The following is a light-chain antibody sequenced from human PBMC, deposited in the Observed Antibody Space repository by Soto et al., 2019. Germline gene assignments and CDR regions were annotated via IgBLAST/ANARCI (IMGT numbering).Light chain of an antibody. CDR3: GTWDNSLSAVV. J-gene: IGLJ2*01. CDR2: DSE. V-gene: IGLV1-51*01. Sequence: QSVLTQPPSVSAAPGQRVTISCSGSSSNIENNYVSWYQHLPGTAPKLLIYDSEKRPSGIPDRFSGSKSGTSDTLGITGLQTGDEADYYCGTWDNSLSAVVFGGGTQLTVL. CDR1: SSNIENNY.